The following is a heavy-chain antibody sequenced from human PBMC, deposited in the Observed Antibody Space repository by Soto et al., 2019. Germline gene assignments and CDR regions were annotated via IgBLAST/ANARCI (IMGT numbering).Heavy chain of an antibody. J-gene: IGHJ6*03. CDR1: GDSFNDYY. V-gene: IGHV1-2*02. CDR3: ARESGGATATLDYYYFYMDV. D-gene: IGHD1-26*01. CDR2: INPNGGAT. Sequence: VQLAQSGAEVKKPGASVKLSCKTSGDSFNDYYIHWVRQAPGQGLEWMGWINPNGGATKYAQKFQARVTGTRDTSIRTVYMELSSLRSDDTAVYYCARESGGATATLDYYYFYMDVWGKGTTVIVSS.